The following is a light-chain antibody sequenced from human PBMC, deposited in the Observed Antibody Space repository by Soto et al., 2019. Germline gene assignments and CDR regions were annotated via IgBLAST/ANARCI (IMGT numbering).Light chain of an antibody. CDR2: EVG. Sequence: QSALTQPASVFGSPGQSITISCTGTSSDVGAYDHVSWYQQHPGKAPKLMIYEVGNRPSGVSNRFSGSKSGNTASLTISGLQAEDEAGYYCLSHPSSGTWVFGGGTKVTVL. V-gene: IGLV2-14*01. J-gene: IGLJ3*02. CDR1: SSDVGAYDH. CDR3: LSHPSSGTWV.